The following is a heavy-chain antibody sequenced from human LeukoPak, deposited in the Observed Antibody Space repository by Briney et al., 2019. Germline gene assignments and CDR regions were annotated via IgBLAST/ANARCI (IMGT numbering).Heavy chain of an antibody. CDR2: INTSGGST. D-gene: IGHD2-2*01. J-gene: IGHJ4*02. Sequence: ASVKVSCKASGYTFTSYYMHWVRQAPGQGLEWMGIINTSGGSTSYAQKFQGRVTMTRDTSTSTVYMELSSLRSEDTAVYYCARDLRPRYCSSTSCSNYWGQGTLVTVSS. V-gene: IGHV1-46*01. CDR1: GYTFTSYY. CDR3: ARDLRPRYCSSTSCSNY.